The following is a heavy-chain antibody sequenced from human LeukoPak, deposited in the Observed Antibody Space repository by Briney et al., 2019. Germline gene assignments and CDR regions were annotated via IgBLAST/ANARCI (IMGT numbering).Heavy chain of an antibody. J-gene: IGHJ3*02. CDR2: IYTSGST. CDR1: GGSISSYY. V-gene: IGHV4-4*07. D-gene: IGHD3-3*01. CDR3: ARDGRTIFGVAHTLDAFDI. Sequence: KPSETLSLTCTVSGGSISSYYWSWIRQTAGKGLEWIGRIYTSGSTNYNPSLKSRVTMSVDTSKNQFSLKLSSVTAADTAVYYCARDGRTIFGVAHTLDAFDIWGQGTMVTVSS.